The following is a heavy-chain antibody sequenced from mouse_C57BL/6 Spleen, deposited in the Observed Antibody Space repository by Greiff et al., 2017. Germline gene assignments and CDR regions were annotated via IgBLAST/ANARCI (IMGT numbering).Heavy chain of an antibody. CDR1: GYTFTSYW. CDR3: ARWDSNYVGFAY. Sequence: QVQLQQPGAELVMPGASVKLSCKASGYTFTSYWMHWVKQRPGQGLEWIGEIDPSDSYTNYNQKFKGKSTLTVDKSSSTAYMQLSSLTSEDSAVYYCARWDSNYVGFAYGGQGTLVTVSA. J-gene: IGHJ3*01. CDR2: IDPSDSYT. V-gene: IGHV1-69*01. D-gene: IGHD2-5*01.